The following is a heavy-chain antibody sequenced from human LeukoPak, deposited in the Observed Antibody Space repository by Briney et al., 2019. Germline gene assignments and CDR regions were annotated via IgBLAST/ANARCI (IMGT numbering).Heavy chain of an antibody. CDR3: ARHFRGRSYGFVY. D-gene: IGHD5-18*01. Sequence: SETLSLTCTVSGGSISNYYWSWIRQPPGKGLEWIGYIYYSGSTNYNPSLKSRVTISVDTSKNQFSLKLSSVTAADTAVYYCARHFRGRSYGFVYWGQGTLVTVSS. J-gene: IGHJ4*02. V-gene: IGHV4-59*08. CDR2: IYYSGST. CDR1: GGSISNYY.